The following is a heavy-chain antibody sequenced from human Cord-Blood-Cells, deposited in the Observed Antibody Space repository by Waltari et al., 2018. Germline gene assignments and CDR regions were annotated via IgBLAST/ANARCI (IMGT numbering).Heavy chain of an antibody. V-gene: IGHV3-30*18. J-gene: IGHJ4*02. CDR2: ISYDGSNK. Sequence: VPLVDYGFGVVQPGRSLRSSCAPPGFTFSGHGLHSVRQAPGKGLEWVAVISYDGSNKYYADSVEGRFTISRDNSKNALYLQMNRLRGEDTAVYYGAKDSSSWFFDYWGQGTLVTVSS. D-gene: IGHD6-13*01. CDR3: AKDSSSWFFDY. CDR1: GFTFSGHG.